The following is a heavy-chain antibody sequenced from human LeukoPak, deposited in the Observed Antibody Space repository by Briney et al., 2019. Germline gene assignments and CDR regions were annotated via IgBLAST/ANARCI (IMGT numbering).Heavy chain of an antibody. CDR2: ISGSGGAA. J-gene: IGHJ4*02. Sequence: GGSLRLSCAASGFTFSSYAMSWVRQAPGKGLEWVSAISGSGGAAYYADSVKGRFTISRDNSKNTLYLQMNSLRAGDTAVYYCARDWDYDYVWGGSQVIIDYWGQGTLVTVSS. CDR3: ARDWDYDYVWGGSQVIIDY. D-gene: IGHD3-16*01. V-gene: IGHV3-23*01. CDR1: GFTFSSYA.